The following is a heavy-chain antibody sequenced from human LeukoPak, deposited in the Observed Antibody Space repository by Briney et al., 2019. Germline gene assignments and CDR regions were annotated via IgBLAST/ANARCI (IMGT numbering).Heavy chain of an antibody. Sequence: GGSLRLSCAASGFTFSSYARSWVRRAPGKGLEWVSAISGSGGSTYYADSVKGRFTISRDNSKNTLYLQMNSLRAEDTAVYYCAKSYDFWSGYYTAYWGQGTLVTVSS. CDR2: ISGSGGST. D-gene: IGHD3-3*01. CDR1: GFTFSSYA. V-gene: IGHV3-23*01. CDR3: AKSYDFWSGYYTAY. J-gene: IGHJ4*02.